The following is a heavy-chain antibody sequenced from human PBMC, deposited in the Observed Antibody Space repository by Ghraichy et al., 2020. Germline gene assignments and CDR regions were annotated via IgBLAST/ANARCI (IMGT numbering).Heavy chain of an antibody. V-gene: IGHV4-34*01. CDR1: GGSFSGYY. CDR3: ARTPYYYGSGSTIDY. J-gene: IGHJ4*02. D-gene: IGHD3-10*01. CDR2: INHSGST. Sequence: ESLNISCAVYGGSFSGYYWSWIRQPPGKGLEWIGEINHSGSTNYNPSLKSRVTISVDTSKNQFSLKLSSVTAADTAVYYCARTPYYYGSGSTIDYWGQGTLVTVSS.